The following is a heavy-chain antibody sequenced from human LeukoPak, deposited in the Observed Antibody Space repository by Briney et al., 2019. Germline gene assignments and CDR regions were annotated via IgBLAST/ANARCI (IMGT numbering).Heavy chain of an antibody. Sequence: ASVKVSCTASGYTFTGYYMHWVRQAPGQGLEWRGGIKPNSGGTNYAQKFQGRVTMTRDTSISTAYMELSRLRSDDTAVYSCARGSIVGATFDYFDYWGQGTLVTVSS. J-gene: IGHJ4*02. CDR1: GYTFTGYY. CDR2: IKPNSGGT. CDR3: ARGSIVGATFDYFDY. D-gene: IGHD1-26*01. V-gene: IGHV1-2*02.